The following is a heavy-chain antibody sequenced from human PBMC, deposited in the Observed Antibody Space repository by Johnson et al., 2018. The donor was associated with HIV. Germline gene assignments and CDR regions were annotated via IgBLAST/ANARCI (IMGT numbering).Heavy chain of an antibody. J-gene: IGHJ3*02. CDR2: ISYDGSNK. CDR1: GFSFSSYD. CDR3: ARWVDTTFDI. V-gene: IGHV3-30-3*01. D-gene: IGHD5-18*01. Sequence: QVQLVESGGGVVQPGRSLRLSCAASGFSFSSYDMHWVRQAPGKGLEWVAVISYDGSNKYYADSVKGRFTISRDTSKNTLYLQMNSLRAEDTAVYYCARWVDTTFDIWGQGTMVSVSS.